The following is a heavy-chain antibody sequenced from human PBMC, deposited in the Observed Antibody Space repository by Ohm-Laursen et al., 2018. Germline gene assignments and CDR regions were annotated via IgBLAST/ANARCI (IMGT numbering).Heavy chain of an antibody. D-gene: IGHD2-21*02. V-gene: IGHV1-2*02. J-gene: IGHJ2*01. Sequence: SVKVSCKPSAYTFTGYYMHWVRQAPGQGLEWMGWINPNSGGTDYAQKFQGRVTMTRDTSINTAYMELSRLTSDDTAIYSCARVTMVTSGPYWYFDLWGRGTLVTVSS. CDR2: INPNSGGT. CDR1: AYTFTGYY. CDR3: ARVTMVTSGPYWYFDL.